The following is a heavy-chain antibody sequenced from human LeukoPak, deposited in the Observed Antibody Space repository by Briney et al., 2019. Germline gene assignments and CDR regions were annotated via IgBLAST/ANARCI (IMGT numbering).Heavy chain of an antibody. Sequence: GGSLRLSCAASGFTFSSYSMNWVRQAPGKGLEWVSSIRSSSSYIYYADSVKGRFTISRDNAKNSLYLQMNSLRAEDTAVYYCARDWDVVVPAAVAFDYWGQGTLVTVSS. V-gene: IGHV3-21*01. CDR1: GFTFSSYS. J-gene: IGHJ4*02. CDR2: IRSSSSYI. D-gene: IGHD2-2*01. CDR3: ARDWDVVVPAAVAFDY.